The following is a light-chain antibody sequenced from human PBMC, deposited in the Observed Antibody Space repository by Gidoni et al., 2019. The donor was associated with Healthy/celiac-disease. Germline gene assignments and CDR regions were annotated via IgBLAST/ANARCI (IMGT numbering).Light chain of an antibody. CDR3: SSYTSGSTLV. CDR2: EVS. J-gene: IGLJ3*02. V-gene: IGLV2-14*01. Sequence: QSALTPPASVSGSPGQSITISCTRTSSDVGGYNYVSWYQQHPGKAPKLMIYEVSNRPSGVSNRFSGSKSGNTASLTISGRQAEDEADYYCSSYTSGSTLVFGGGTKLTVL. CDR1: SSDVGGYNY.